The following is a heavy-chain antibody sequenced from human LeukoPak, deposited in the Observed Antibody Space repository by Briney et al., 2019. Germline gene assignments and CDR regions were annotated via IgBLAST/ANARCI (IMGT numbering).Heavy chain of an antibody. CDR1: GFTFSSYA. V-gene: IGHV3-23*01. CDR3: AKGCFKRTVTVDY. D-gene: IGHD4-17*01. Sequence: GGSLRLSCAASGFTFSSYAMSWVRQAPGKGLEWVSAISGSGGGTYYADSVKGRFTISRDNSKNTLYLQMNSLRAKDTAVYYCAKGCFKRTVTVDYWGQGTLVTVSS. J-gene: IGHJ4*02. CDR2: ISGSGGGT.